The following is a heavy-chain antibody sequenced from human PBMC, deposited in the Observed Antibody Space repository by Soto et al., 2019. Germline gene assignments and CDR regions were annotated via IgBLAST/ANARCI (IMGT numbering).Heavy chain of an antibody. CDR2: ISSSSSTI. D-gene: IGHD2-2*01. CDR3: ARSGGKTSFNWFDP. Sequence: EVQLVESGGGLVQPGGSPRLSCAASGFTFSSYSMNWVRQAPGKGLEWVSYISSSSSTIYYADSVKGRFTISRDNAKNSLYLQMNSLRAEDTAVYYCARSGGKTSFNWFDPWGQGTLVTVSS. J-gene: IGHJ5*02. CDR1: GFTFSSYS. V-gene: IGHV3-48*01.